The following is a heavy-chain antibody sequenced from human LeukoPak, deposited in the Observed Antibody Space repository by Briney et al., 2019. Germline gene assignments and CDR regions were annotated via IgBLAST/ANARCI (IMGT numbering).Heavy chain of an antibody. CDR3: ARELHYDSSGYYAQFDY. CDR2: IYYSGST. CDR1: GGSISRGGYY. D-gene: IGHD3-22*01. V-gene: IGHV4-31*03. Sequence: SETLSLTCTVSGGSISRGGYYRSWIRQHPGKGLEWIGYIYYSGSTYYNPSLKSRVTISVDTSKNQFSLKLSSVTAADTAVYYCARELHYDSSGYYAQFDYWGQGTLVTVSS. J-gene: IGHJ4*02.